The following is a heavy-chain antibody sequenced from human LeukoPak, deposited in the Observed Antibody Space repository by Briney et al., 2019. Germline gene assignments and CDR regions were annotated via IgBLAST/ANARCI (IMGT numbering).Heavy chain of an antibody. Sequence: ASVKVSCKASGYTFTGYYMHWVRQAPGQGLEWMGWINPNSGGTNYAQKFQGRVTMTRDTSISTAYMELSRLRSDDTAVYYCARVAFYCSGGSCYFDYWDQETLVTVSS. V-gene: IGHV1-2*02. CDR2: INPNSGGT. CDR3: ARVAFYCSGGSCYFDY. CDR1: GYTFTGYY. D-gene: IGHD2-15*01. J-gene: IGHJ4*02.